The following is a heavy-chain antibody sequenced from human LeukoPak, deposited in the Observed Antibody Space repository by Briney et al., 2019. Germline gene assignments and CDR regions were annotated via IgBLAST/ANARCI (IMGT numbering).Heavy chain of an antibody. Sequence: GGSLRLSCAASGFTFSDYYMSWIRQAPGKGLEWVSYISSSGSTIYYADSVKGRFTISRDNSRNTLYLQMNSLRAEDTAVYYWAKDQLNPFCSGGSRSFTQDYWGQGTLVTVSS. CDR3: AKDQLNPFCSGGSRSFTQDY. V-gene: IGHV3-11*01. J-gene: IGHJ4*02. CDR1: GFTFSDYY. D-gene: IGHD2-15*01. CDR2: ISSSGSTI.